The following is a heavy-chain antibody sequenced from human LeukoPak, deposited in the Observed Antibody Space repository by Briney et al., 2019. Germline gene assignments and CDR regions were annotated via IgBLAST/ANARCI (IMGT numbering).Heavy chain of an antibody. D-gene: IGHD6-19*01. CDR3: ARAIAVAGQYYFDY. CDR2: IYSGGSI. J-gene: IGHJ4*02. CDR1: GFTVSSNY. Sequence: GGSLRLSCAASGFTVSSNYMSWVRQAPGKGLEWVSVIYSGGSIYYADSVKGRFTISRDNSKNTLYLQMNSLGAEDTAVYYCARAIAVAGQYYFDYWGQGTLVTVSS. V-gene: IGHV3-66*01.